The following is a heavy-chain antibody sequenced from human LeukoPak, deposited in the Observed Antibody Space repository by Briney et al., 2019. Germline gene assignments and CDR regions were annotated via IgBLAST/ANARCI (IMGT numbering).Heavy chain of an antibody. J-gene: IGHJ6*03. CDR1: GFTFSSYS. Sequence: GGSLRLSCAASGFTFSSYSMNWVRQAPGKGLEWVSSISSSSSYIYYADSVKGRFTISRDNAKNSLYLQMNSLRAEDTAVYYCARDHNRPGPYYYYYYMDVWGKGTTVTVSS. D-gene: IGHD6-6*01. V-gene: IGHV3-21*01. CDR3: ARDHNRPGPYYYYYYMDV. CDR2: ISSSSSYI.